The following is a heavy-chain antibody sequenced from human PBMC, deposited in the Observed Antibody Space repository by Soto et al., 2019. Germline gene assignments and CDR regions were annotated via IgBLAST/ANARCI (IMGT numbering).Heavy chain of an antibody. CDR2: ISYDGSNK. D-gene: IGHD2-2*01. Sequence: QVQLVESGGGVVQPGRSLRLSCAASGFTFSSYAMHWVRQAPGKGLELVAVISYDGSNKYYADSVKGRFTISRDNSKNTLYLQMISLRAEDTAVYYCARYIHIVVVPAASKPYCYGMDVW. CDR3: ARYIHIVVVPAASKPYCYGMDV. CDR1: GFTFSSYA. J-gene: IGHJ6*01. V-gene: IGHV3-30-3*01.